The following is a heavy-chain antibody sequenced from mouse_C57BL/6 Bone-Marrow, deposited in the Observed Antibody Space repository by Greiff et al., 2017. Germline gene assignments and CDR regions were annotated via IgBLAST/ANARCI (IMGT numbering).Heavy chain of an antibody. V-gene: IGHV14-4*01. CDR1: GFNIKDDY. D-gene: IGHD2-2*01. CDR2: FAPENGVT. CDR3: TTFGYEDY. Sequence: EVQLQQSGAELVRPGASVKLSCTASGFNIKDDYMHWVKQRPEQGLEWIGWFAPENGVTEYASQFQGKATITADTSSNTAYLQLSSLTSEDTAVYYCTTFGYEDYWGQGTTLTVSS. J-gene: IGHJ2*01.